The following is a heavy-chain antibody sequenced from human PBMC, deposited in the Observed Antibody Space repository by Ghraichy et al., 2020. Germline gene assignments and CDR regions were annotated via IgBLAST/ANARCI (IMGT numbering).Heavy chain of an antibody. CDR3: AREWLGSSGWCAFDI. CDR1: GGSISSYY. J-gene: IGHJ3*02. CDR2: IYYSGST. V-gene: IGHV4-59*01. D-gene: IGHD6-19*01. Sequence: SETLSLTCTVSGGSISSYYWSWIRQPPGKGLEWIGYIYYSGSTNYNPSLKSRVTISVDTSKNQFSLKLSSVTAADTAVYYCAREWLGSSGWCAFDIWGQGTMVTVSS.